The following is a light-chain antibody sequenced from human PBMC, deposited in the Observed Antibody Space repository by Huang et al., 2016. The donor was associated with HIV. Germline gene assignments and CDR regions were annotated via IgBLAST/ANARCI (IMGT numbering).Light chain of an antibody. CDR3: QQSYSAPQT. CDR1: QSISFY. J-gene: IGKJ1*01. CDR2: AAS. Sequence: DIQMTQSPSSLSASVGDRVTITCRASQSISFYLNWYQQKPGKAPKRLIYAASSLQSGVPSRFSGSGSGTDFPLNISSLQPEDFATYYCQQSYSAPQTFGQGTKVEIK. V-gene: IGKV1-39*01.